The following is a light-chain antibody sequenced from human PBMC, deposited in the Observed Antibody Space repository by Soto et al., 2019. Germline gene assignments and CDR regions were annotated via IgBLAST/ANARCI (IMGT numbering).Light chain of an antibody. CDR1: SSDVGNYNY. J-gene: IGLJ2*01. V-gene: IGLV2-11*01. CDR3: CSYAGSYSVI. CDR2: DVN. Sequence: QSALTQPRSVSGSPGQSVTISCTGSSSDVGNYNYVSWYQQHPGKAPKVIIYDVNKRPSGVPDRFSGSKSGNTASLTISGLQAEDEADYYCCSYAGSYSVIFGGGTKVTVL.